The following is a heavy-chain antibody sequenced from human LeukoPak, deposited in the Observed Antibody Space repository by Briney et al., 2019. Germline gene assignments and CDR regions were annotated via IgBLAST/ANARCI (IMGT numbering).Heavy chain of an antibody. CDR3: AYSGHSSSYYYYYYYMDV. D-gene: IGHD6-13*01. V-gene: IGHV4-4*02. CDR1: GGSISSSNW. J-gene: IGHJ6*03. Sequence: PSETLSLTCAVSGGSISSSNWWSWVRQPPGKGLEWIGEIYHSGSTNFNPSLKSRVTISVDKSKNQFSLKLSSVTAADTAVYYCAYSGHSSSYYYYYYYMDVWGKGTTVTVSS. CDR2: IYHSGST.